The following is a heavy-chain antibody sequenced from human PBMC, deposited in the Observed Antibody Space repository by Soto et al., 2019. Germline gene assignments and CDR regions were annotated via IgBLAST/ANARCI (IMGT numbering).Heavy chain of an antibody. CDR2: IKGSHAGGTT. CDR1: GFTFTKAY. J-gene: IGHJ4*02. D-gene: IGHD1-26*01. CDR3: ATEGGYPGSNLYGAY. Sequence: EVQLVESGGGLVEPGGSIRLSCVASGFTFTKAYMTWVRQAPGKGLEWVGRIKGSHAGGTTDYATSVKGRFTMSRDDSKNTLYLQMNSLKTEDTSVYYCATEGGYPGSNLYGAYWGQGTLVTVSS. V-gene: IGHV3-15*01.